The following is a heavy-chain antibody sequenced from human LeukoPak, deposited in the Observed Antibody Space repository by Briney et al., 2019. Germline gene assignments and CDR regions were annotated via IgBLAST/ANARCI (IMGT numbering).Heavy chain of an antibody. Sequence: GGSLRLSCAASGFTVSSNYMSWVRQAPGKGLEWVSVIYSGGSTYYADSVKGRFTISRDNSKNTLYLQMNSLRAEDTAVYYCARRPYCSSTSCLDWFDPWGQGTLVTVSS. D-gene: IGHD2-2*01. CDR3: ARRPYCSSTSCLDWFDP. V-gene: IGHV3-53*01. J-gene: IGHJ5*02. CDR1: GFTVSSNY. CDR2: IYSGGST.